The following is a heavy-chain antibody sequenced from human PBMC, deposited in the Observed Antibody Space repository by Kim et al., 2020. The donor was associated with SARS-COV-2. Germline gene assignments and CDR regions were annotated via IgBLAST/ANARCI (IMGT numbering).Heavy chain of an antibody. CDR3: ARERGAYSRTEPPNY. J-gene: IGHJ4*02. D-gene: IGHD6-13*01. V-gene: IGHV4-34*01. Sequence: PSRKSRVTISVDTSKNQFSLKLSSVTAADTAVYYCARERGAYSRTEPPNYWGQGTLVTVSS.